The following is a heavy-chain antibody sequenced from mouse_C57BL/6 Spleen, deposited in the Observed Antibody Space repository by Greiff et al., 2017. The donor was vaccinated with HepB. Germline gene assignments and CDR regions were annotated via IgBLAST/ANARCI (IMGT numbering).Heavy chain of an antibody. J-gene: IGHJ3*01. D-gene: IGHD1-1*01. CDR1: GFTFSSYG. V-gene: IGHV5-6*01. CDR3: ARHRDGSGAWFAY. Sequence: EVMLVESGGDLVKPGGSLKLSCAASGFTFSSYGMSWVRQTPDKRLEWVATISSGGSYTYYPDSVKGRFTISRDNAKNTLYLQMSSLKSEDTAMYYCARHRDGSGAWFAYWGQGTLVTVSA. CDR2: ISSGGSYT.